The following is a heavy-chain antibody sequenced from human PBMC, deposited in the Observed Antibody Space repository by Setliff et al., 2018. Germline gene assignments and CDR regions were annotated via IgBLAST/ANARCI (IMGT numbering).Heavy chain of an antibody. CDR3: ARHVKVATEYFDC. CDR1: GGSFSGYF. D-gene: IGHD5-12*01. Sequence: SETLSLTCAVYGGSFSGYFWSWIRQAPGRGLEWIGEINDRGSTHYNPSLKSRVTISIDTSKNQFSLKLTPVTAADTALYYCARHVKVATEYFDCWGQGTLVTVSS. V-gene: IGHV4-34*01. CDR2: INDRGST. J-gene: IGHJ4*02.